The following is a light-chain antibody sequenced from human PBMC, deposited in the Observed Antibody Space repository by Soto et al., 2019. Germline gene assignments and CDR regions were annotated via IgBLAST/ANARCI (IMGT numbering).Light chain of an antibody. V-gene: IGLV1-44*01. CDR1: SSNIGSNT. Sequence: QLVLTQPPSASGTPGQRVTISCSGSSSNIGSNTVNWYQHLPGTAPKLLSYSNDQRPSGVPDRFSGSKSGTSASLAISGLQSEDEADYYCAAWDDSLNGPVFGGGTKVTVL. J-gene: IGLJ3*02. CDR2: SND. CDR3: AAWDDSLNGPV.